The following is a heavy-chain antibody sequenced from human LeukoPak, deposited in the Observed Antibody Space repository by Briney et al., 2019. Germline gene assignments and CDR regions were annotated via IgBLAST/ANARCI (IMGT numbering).Heavy chain of an antibody. Sequence: GASVKVSCKASGGTFSSYAISWVRQAPGQGLEWMGGIIPIFGTANYAQKFQGRVTITADESTSTAYMELSSLRSGDTAVYYCARCRDSRGSSPIWFGELEYYFDYWGQGTLVTVSS. D-gene: IGHD3-10*01. CDR3: ARCRDSRGSSPIWFGELEYYFDY. CDR2: IIPIFGTA. V-gene: IGHV1-69*13. J-gene: IGHJ4*02. CDR1: GGTFSSYA.